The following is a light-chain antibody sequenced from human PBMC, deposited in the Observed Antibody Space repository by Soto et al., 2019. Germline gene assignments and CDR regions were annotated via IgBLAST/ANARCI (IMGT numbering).Light chain of an antibody. CDR1: QSVSSSY. CDR2: DAS. CDR3: QQYGSSPPIT. V-gene: IGKV3D-20*01. J-gene: IGKJ5*01. Sequence: EIVLTQSPATLFLSPGERATLSCGASQSVSSSYLAWYQQKPGLAPRLLIYDASSRATGIPDRFSGSGSGTDFTLTISRLEPEDFAVYYCQQYGSSPPITFGQGTRLEIK.